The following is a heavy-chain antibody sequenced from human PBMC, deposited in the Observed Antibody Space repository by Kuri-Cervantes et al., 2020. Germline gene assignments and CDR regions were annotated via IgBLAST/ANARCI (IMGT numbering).Heavy chain of an antibody. J-gene: IGHJ6*02. CDR2: IYYSGST. CDR3: TDSDSGYDYYYYYGMDV. V-gene: IGHV4-31*03. Sequence: SETLSLTCTVSGGSISSGGYYWSWIRQHPGKGLEWIGYIYYSGSTYYNPSLKSRVTISVDTSKNQFSLKLSSVTAADTAMYYCTDSDSGYDYYYYYGMDVWGQGTTVTVSS. CDR1: GGSISSGGYY. D-gene: IGHD5-12*01.